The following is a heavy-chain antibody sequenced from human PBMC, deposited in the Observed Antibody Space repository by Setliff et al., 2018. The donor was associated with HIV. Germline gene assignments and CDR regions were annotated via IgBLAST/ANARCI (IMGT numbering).Heavy chain of an antibody. V-gene: IGHV4-4*07. Sequence: SEPLSLACTVHGGSISSYYWSWIRQPAGKGLEWIGRFYPSGSTNYNPSLKSQVTMSVDTSKNQFSLKVRYVTAAATAIYYCAREIWGQVAHVPYGMDVWGQGTTVTVSS. D-gene: IGHD5-12*01. CDR2: FYPSGST. CDR3: AREIWGQVAHVPYGMDV. CDR1: GGSISSYY. J-gene: IGHJ6*02.